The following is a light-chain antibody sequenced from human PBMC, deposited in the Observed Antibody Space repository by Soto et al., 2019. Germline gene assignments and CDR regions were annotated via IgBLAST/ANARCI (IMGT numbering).Light chain of an antibody. J-gene: IGLJ3*02. Sequence: QSALTQPPSASGSPGQSVTISCTGTSSDVGGYNYVSWYQHHPGKVPKLMIYEVSKRPSGVPHRFSGSKSGNTASLTVSGLQPEDEADYYCSSYVGGVFSVFGGGTKLTVL. CDR3: SSYVGGVFSV. CDR2: EVS. CDR1: SSDVGGYNY. V-gene: IGLV2-8*01.